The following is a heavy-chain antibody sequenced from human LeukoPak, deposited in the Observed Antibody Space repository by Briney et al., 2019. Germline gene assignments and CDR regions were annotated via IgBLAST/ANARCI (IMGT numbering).Heavy chain of an antibody. CDR3: ARPPSRGYSSSFEY. V-gene: IGHV5-51*01. D-gene: IGHD2-2*03. CDR2: IYSDESNI. CDR1: GYSFPTYW. Sequence: GESLKISCKGSGYSFPTYWIAWVRQMPGKGLEWMGIIYSDESNIRYSPSFQGQVTISADRSISTAYLQWSSLKASDTAMYYCARPPSRGYSSSFEYWGQGTLVTVSS. J-gene: IGHJ4*02.